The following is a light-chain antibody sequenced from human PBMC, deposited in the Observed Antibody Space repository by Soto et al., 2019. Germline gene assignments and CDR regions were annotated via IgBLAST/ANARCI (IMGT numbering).Light chain of an antibody. V-gene: IGLV2-23*01. Sequence: QSALTQPASVSGSPGQSITISCTGTSSDVGSYNLVSWYQHHPGKAPKLMIYEGTKRPSGVSNRFSGSKSGNTASLTISGLQADDEADYYYCSYAGSATVVFGGGTKVTVL. CDR1: SSDVGSYNL. J-gene: IGLJ2*01. CDR2: EGT. CDR3: CSYAGSATVV.